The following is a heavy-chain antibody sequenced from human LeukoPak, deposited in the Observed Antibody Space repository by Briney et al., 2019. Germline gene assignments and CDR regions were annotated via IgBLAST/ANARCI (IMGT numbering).Heavy chain of an antibody. V-gene: IGHV3-7*01. CDR2: IKQDGSDK. D-gene: IGHD2-15*01. CDR3: ARALRSSSLAGRDY. Sequence: GGSLRLSCAASGFTFSSYWMSWVRQAPGKGLEWVANIKQDGSDKYYVDSVKGRFTISRDNAKNSLYLQMNSLRAEDTAVYYCARALRSSSLAGRDYWGQGTLVTVSS. CDR1: GFTFSSYW. J-gene: IGHJ4*02.